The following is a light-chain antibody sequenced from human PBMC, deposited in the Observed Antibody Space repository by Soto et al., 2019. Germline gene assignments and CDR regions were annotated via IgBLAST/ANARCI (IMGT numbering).Light chain of an antibody. CDR3: QEYNTWPPPSES. J-gene: IGKJ3*01. CDR2: GAS. Sequence: EIVMTQSPALLSVSPGERATLSCSASHTVAKNLAWYQQKPDQPPRLLIYGASTRATGVPARFSGSGSGTEFTVTIRSLQSEDFTFYYCQEYNTWPPPSESVGPGTKVDIK. V-gene: IGKV3D-15*01. CDR1: HTVAKN.